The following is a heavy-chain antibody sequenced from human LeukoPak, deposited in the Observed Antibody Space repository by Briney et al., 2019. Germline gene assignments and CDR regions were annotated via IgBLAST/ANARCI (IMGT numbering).Heavy chain of an antibody. V-gene: IGHV3-33*01. J-gene: IGHJ4*01. CDR2: IWYNETDK. D-gene: IGHD3-22*01. CDR3: ARDSFYSYHRSYYYLRYFDY. Sequence: GGSLRLSCAASGFTFSDGGMHWSRQAPGKGLGWVALIWYNETDKYYADSVKGRFIISRDSSTNPLYLQMNSLMADDTAVYYCARDSFYSYHRSYYYLRYFDYWGHGTLVTVSS. CDR1: GFTFSDGG.